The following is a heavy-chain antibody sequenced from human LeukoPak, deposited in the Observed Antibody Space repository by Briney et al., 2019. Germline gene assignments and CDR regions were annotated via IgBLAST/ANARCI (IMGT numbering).Heavy chain of an antibody. D-gene: IGHD3-22*01. J-gene: IGHJ3*02. CDR2: IYTSGST. Sequence: SETLSLTCTVFGGSISSYFWSWIRQPAGKGLEWIGRIYTSGSTNYNPSLKSRVTILADKSTNQFSLKLSSVTAADTAVYYCARDLTHRHYYDSSGYYVGHAFDIWGQGTMVTVSS. CDR3: ARDLTHRHYYDSSGYYVGHAFDI. CDR1: GGSISSYF. V-gene: IGHV4-4*07.